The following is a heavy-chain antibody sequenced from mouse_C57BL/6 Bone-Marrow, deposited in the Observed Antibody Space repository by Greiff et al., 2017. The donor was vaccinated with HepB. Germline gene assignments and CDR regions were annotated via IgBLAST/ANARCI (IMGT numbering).Heavy chain of an antibody. CDR1: GYTFTSYW. V-gene: IGHV1-50*01. Sequence: VQLQQPGAELVKPGASVKLSCKASGYTFTSYWMQWVKQRPGQGLEWIGEIDPSDSYTNYNQKFKGKATLTVDTSSSTAYMQLSSLTSEDSTVYYCARGRYDYDSYWGQGTLVTVSA. CDR3: ARGRYDYDSY. CDR2: IDPSDSYT. J-gene: IGHJ3*01. D-gene: IGHD2-4*01.